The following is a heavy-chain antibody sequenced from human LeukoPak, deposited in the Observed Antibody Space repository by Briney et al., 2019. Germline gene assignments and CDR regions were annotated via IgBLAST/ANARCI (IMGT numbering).Heavy chain of an antibody. Sequence: PSETLSLTCTVSGGSISSGSYYWGWIRQPPGKGLEWIGSIYYSGSTYYNPSLKSRVTISVDTSKNQFSLKLSSVTAADTAVYYCARVYYDFWSGNNWFDPWGQGTLVTVSS. CDR1: GGSISSGSYY. CDR3: ARVYYDFWSGNNWFDP. CDR2: IYYSGST. D-gene: IGHD3-3*01. J-gene: IGHJ5*02. V-gene: IGHV4-39*01.